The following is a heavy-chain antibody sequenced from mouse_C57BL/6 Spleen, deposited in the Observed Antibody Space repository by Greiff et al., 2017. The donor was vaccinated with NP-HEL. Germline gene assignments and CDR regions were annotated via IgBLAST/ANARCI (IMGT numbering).Heavy chain of an antibody. J-gene: IGHJ3*01. D-gene: IGHD1-1*01. CDR2: IYPGGGYT. CDR3: ARSGGSSPAWFAY. CDR1: GYTFTNYW. V-gene: IGHV1-63*01. Sequence: VQLVESGAELVRPGTSVKMSCKASGYTFTNYWIGWAKQRPGHGLEWIGDIYPGGGYTNYNEKFKGKATLTADKSSSTAYMQFSSLTSEDSAIYYCARSGGSSPAWFAYWGQGTLVTVSA.